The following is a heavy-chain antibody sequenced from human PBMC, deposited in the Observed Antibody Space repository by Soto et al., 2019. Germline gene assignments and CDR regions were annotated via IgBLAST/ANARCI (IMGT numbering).Heavy chain of an antibody. V-gene: IGHV1-18*04. CDR1: GYTFTSYG. D-gene: IGHD5-12*01. CDR2: ISAYNGNT. J-gene: IGHJ5*02. CDR3: ARNTGYSDYGS. Sequence: QVQLVQSGAEVKKPGASVKVSCKASGYTFTSYGISWVRQAPGQVLEWMGWISAYNGNTNYAQKVHGRVTMTTDTATSTAYMELMSLRSADTAVDYCARNTGYSDYGSWGQGTLVTVSS.